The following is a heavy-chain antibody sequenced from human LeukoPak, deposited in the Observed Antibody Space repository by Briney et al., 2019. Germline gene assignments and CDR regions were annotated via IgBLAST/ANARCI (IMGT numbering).Heavy chain of an antibody. CDR1: GFTLGSYG. Sequence: GGSLRLSCAASGFTLGSYGMHWVRQAPGKGLEWVAVISYDGSNKYYADSVKGRFTISRDNSKNTLYLQMNSLRAEDTAVYYCAKDKVSGYTLTHYYYYGMDVWGQGTTVTVSS. J-gene: IGHJ6*02. CDR3: AKDKVSGYTLTHYYYYGMDV. CDR2: ISYDGSNK. V-gene: IGHV3-30*18. D-gene: IGHD5-12*01.